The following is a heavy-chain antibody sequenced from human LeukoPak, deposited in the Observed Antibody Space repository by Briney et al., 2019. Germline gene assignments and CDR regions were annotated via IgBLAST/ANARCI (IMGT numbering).Heavy chain of an antibody. V-gene: IGHV3-21*01. J-gene: IGHJ4*02. CDR2: ISSSSSYI. Sequence: GGSLRLSCAASGFTFSSYSMNWVRQAPGKGLEWVSSISSSSSYIYYADSVKGRFTIPRDNAKNSLYLRMNSLRAEDTAVYYCARDRGSSWPIDYWGQGTLVTVSS. CDR3: ARDRGSSWPIDY. D-gene: IGHD6-13*01. CDR1: GFTFSSYS.